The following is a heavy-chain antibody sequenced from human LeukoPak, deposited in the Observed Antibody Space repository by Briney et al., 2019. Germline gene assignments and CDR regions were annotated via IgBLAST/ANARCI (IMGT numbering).Heavy chain of an antibody. J-gene: IGHJ3*02. V-gene: IGHV3-21*01. D-gene: IGHD6-13*01. CDR3: ARAQYSSSWYDAFDI. CDR2: ISSSSSYI. CDR1: GFTFSSYS. Sequence: GGSLRLSCAASGFTFSSYSMNWVRQAPGKGLEWVSSISSSSSYIYYADSVKGRFTISRDNAKNSLYLRMNSLRAEDTAVYYCARAQYSSSWYDAFDIWGQGTMVTVSS.